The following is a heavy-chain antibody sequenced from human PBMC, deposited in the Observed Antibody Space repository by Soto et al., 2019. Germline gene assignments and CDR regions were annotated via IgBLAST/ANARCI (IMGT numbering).Heavy chain of an antibody. J-gene: IGHJ3*02. Sequence: QVQLVQSGAEVKKPGSSVKVSCQAAGGTFNTYSINWVRQAPGQGLEWMGRIIPIVGIAKYAQKFQGRVAITADKSTSRAYMMEENSLRPEDTAIYYCARAMVAGAKGAFDTWGQGTMVTVSS. D-gene: IGHD2-15*01. CDR2: IIPIVGIA. CDR3: ARAMVAGAKGAFDT. V-gene: IGHV1-69*02. CDR1: GGTFNTYS.